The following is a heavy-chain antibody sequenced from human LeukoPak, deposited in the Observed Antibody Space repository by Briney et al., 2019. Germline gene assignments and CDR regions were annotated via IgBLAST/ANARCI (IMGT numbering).Heavy chain of an antibody. Sequence: ASVKVSCKASGYTFTNYDINWVRQATGQGLEWLGWMNPDTGNTGSAQKFQGRVTMTRNTSISTAYMELSSLRSDDTAVYYCARSPDRYYDILTGYYNIWFDPWGQGTPVTVSS. CDR3: ARSPDRYYDILTGYYNIWFDP. J-gene: IGHJ5*02. D-gene: IGHD3-9*01. CDR1: GYTFTNYD. V-gene: IGHV1-8*01. CDR2: MNPDTGNT.